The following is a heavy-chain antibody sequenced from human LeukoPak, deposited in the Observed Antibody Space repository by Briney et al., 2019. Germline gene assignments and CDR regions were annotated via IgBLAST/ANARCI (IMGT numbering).Heavy chain of an antibody. CDR2: INHNGNVN. CDR1: GFTFSSYW. V-gene: IGHV3-7*03. CDR3: ARGGGLDV. J-gene: IGHJ6*02. D-gene: IGHD3-16*01. Sequence: GGSLRLSCAASGFTFSSYWMNWARQAPGKGLEWVASINHNGNVNYYVDSVKGRFTISRDNAKNSPYLQMSNLRAEDTAVYFCARGGGLDVGGQGATVTVSS.